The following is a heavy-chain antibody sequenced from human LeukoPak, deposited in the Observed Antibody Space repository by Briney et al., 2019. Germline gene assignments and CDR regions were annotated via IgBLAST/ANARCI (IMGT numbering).Heavy chain of an antibody. CDR2: IYYSGST. CDR1: GGSISSSSYY. D-gene: IGHD4-23*01. CDR3: ASGRWVTPYRSDY. Sequence: PSETLSLTCTVSGGSISSSSYYWGWIRQPPGKGLEWIGSIYYSGSTYYNPSLKSRVTISVETSKNQFSLKLGSVTATDTAVYYCASGRWVTPYRSDYCSQATLVTVSS. V-gene: IGHV4-39*01. J-gene: IGHJ4*02.